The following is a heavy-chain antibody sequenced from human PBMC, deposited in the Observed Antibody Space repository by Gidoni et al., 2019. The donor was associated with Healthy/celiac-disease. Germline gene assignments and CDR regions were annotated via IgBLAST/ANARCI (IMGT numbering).Heavy chain of an antibody. D-gene: IGHD3-16*01. CDR3: AKGRRRFMITFGWRRNYDAFDI. CDR2: ISWNSGSI. Sequence: EVQLVESGGGLVQPGRSLRLSCGASGFTFDDYATHWVRQAPGKGLEWVSGISWNSGSIGYADSAKGRFTISRDNAKNSLYLQMNSLRAEDTALYYCAKGRRRFMITFGWRRNYDAFDIWGQGTMVTVSS. J-gene: IGHJ3*02. V-gene: IGHV3-9*01. CDR1: GFTFDDYA.